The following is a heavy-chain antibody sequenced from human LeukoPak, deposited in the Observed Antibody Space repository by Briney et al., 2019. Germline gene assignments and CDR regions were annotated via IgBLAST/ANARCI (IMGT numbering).Heavy chain of an antibody. CDR3: AKDGGELGIDY. CDR1: GFTFSSFW. CDR2: INSDGSST. Sequence: GGSLRLSCAASGFTFSSFWMHWVRQAPGKGLVWVSRINSDGSSTSYADSVKGRFTISRDNAKNTLYLQMNSLRAEDTAVYYCAKDGGELGIDYWGQGTLVTVSS. D-gene: IGHD7-27*01. V-gene: IGHV3-74*01. J-gene: IGHJ4*02.